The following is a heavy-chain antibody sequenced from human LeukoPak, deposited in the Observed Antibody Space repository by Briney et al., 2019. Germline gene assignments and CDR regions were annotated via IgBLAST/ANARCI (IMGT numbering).Heavy chain of an antibody. CDR3: TTYYYDSSGYYPGAFDI. Sequence: GGSLRLSCAASGFTVSSNYMSWVRQAPGKGLEWVSVIYSGGSTYYADSVKGRFTISRDNSKNTLYLQMNGLRAEDTAVYYCTTYYYDSSGYYPGAFDIWGQGTMVTVSS. CDR2: IYSGGST. D-gene: IGHD3-22*01. V-gene: IGHV3-53*01. J-gene: IGHJ3*02. CDR1: GFTVSSNY.